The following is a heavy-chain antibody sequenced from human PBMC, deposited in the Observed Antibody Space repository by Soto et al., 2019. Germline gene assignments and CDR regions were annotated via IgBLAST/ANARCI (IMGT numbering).Heavy chain of an antibody. J-gene: IGHJ4*02. CDR3: ARRGSGSYYGY. CDR1: GFTFSSYA. Sequence: EVQLLESGGGLVQPGGSLRLSCAASGFTFSSYAMRWVRQAPGKGLEWVSAISGSGGSTYYADSVKGRFTISRDNSKNTLYLQMNSVRAEDTAVYYCARRGSGSYYGYWGQGTLVTVSS. CDR2: ISGSGGST. V-gene: IGHV3-23*01. D-gene: IGHD1-26*01.